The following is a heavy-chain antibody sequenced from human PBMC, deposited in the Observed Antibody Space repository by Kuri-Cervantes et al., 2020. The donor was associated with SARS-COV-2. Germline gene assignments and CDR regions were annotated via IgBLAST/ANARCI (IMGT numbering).Heavy chain of an antibody. Sequence: GSLRLACTLSSRSISTGGYYWDWIRQPPGKGLDGIGRIFRSGITYYNPSLKSRVTMSVDTTKTQFTLKLSSLTAAETAVYYCARIDYHTSGYYYYYYYMDVWGKGTTVTVSS. CDR3: ARIDYHTSGYYYYYYYMDV. D-gene: IGHD3-22*01. CDR2: IFRSGIT. J-gene: IGHJ6*03. CDR1: SRSISTGGYY. V-gene: IGHV4-39*01.